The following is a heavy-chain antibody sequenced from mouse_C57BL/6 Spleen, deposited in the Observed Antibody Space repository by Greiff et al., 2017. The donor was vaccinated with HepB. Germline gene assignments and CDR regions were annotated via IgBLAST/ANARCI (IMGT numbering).Heavy chain of an antibody. Sequence: QVQLQQPGAELVMPGASVKLSCKASGYTFTSYWMHWVKQRPGQGLEWIGEIDPSDSYTNYNQKFKGKSTLTVDKSSSTAYMQLSSLTSEDSAVYYCARGEGGYYFDDWGQGTTLTVSS. CDR2: IDPSDSYT. CDR3: ARGEGGYYFDD. J-gene: IGHJ2*01. CDR1: GYTFTSYW. V-gene: IGHV1-69*01.